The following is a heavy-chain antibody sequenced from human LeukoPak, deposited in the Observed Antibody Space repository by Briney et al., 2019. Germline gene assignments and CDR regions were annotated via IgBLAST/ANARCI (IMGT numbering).Heavy chain of an antibody. V-gene: IGHV4-38-2*02. CDR1: GYSISSGYY. CDR3: ARSGRDFNAFDI. Sequence: SETLSLTCTVSGYSISSGYYWGWIRQPAGKGLEWIGRIYNSENTHFSPSLESRITMSVDTSKNKVSLKLSSVTAADTAVYYCARSGRDFNAFDIWGQGTMVTISS. D-gene: IGHD1-26*01. CDR2: IYNSENT. J-gene: IGHJ3*02.